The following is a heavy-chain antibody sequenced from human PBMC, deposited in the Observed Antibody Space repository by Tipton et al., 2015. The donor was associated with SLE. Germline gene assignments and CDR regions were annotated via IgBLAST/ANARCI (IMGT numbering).Heavy chain of an antibody. J-gene: IGHJ3*02. CDR1: GGSISSYY. Sequence: TLSLTCTVSGGSISSYYWSWIRQPPGKGLEWIGYIYYSGSTNYNPSLKSRVTISVDTSKNQFSLKLSSVTAADTAVYYCARGGVVVIDAFDIWGQGTMSPSLQ. CDR3: ARGGVVVIDAFDI. D-gene: IGHD2-21*01. CDR2: IYYSGST. V-gene: IGHV4-59*01.